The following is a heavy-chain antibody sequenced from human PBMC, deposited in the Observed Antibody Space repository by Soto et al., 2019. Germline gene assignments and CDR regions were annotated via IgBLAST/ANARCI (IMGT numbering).Heavy chain of an antibody. CDR2: VGTANANT. V-gene: IGHV1-18*01. Sequence: QVQLVQSGPEVTMPGASVKVSCRTSGYTFTAYGFAWLRQAPGQRPEGLGWVGTANANTNYAEKFQGRVTMTSDRSTTTTYMELRSLRSDDTAVYYCARELNTDPTAYYSFAYWGQGTLVTVSS. CDR3: ARELNTDPTAYYSFAY. D-gene: IGHD3-9*01. CDR1: GYTFTAYG. J-gene: IGHJ4*02.